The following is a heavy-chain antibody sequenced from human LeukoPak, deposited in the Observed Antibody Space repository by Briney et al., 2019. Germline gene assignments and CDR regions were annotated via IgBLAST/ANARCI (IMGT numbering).Heavy chain of an antibody. Sequence: SETLSLTCTVSGASISSHCWSWIRQPPGKGLEWIGYIYYSGSTNYNPSLKSRVTISVDTSKNQFSLKLSSVTAADTAVYYCAREQMVPTNGMDVWGQGTTVTVSS. CDR3: AREQMVPTNGMDV. CDR2: IYYSGST. CDR1: GASISSHC. D-gene: IGHD5-24*01. V-gene: IGHV4-59*11. J-gene: IGHJ6*02.